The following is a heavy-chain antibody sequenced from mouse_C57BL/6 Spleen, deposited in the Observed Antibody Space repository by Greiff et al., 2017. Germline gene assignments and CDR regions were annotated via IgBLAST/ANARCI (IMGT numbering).Heavy chain of an antibody. CDR3: ARSTTVVATSYYYAMDY. V-gene: IGHV1-69*01. D-gene: IGHD1-1*01. CDR2: IDPSDSYT. J-gene: IGHJ4*01. Sequence: QVQLQQPGAELVMPGASVKLSCKASGYTFTSYWMHWVKQRPEQGLEWIGEIDPSDSYTNYNQKFKGKSTLTVDKSSSTAYMQLSSLTSEDSAVYYCARSTTVVATSYYYAMDYWGQGTSVTVSS. CDR1: GYTFTSYW.